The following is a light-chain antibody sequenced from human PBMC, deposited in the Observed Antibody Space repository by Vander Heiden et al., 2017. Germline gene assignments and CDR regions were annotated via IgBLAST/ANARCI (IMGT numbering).Light chain of an antibody. CDR2: GAS. Sequence: EIVMTQSPATLSVSPGERATLSCRASQMVSSNLAWYQQKPGQAPRLLIYGASTRATGIPARFSGSGSGTEFTLTISSLQSEDFAVYYCQQYNNWPPWTFGPRDQGGNQT. V-gene: IGKV3-15*01. J-gene: IGKJ1*01. CDR1: QMVSSN. CDR3: QQYNNWPPWT.